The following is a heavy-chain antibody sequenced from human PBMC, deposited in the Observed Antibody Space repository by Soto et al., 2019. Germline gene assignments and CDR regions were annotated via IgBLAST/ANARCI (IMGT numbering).Heavy chain of an antibody. CDR3: TRAGSTAMVRTLDY. CDR2: IRSKAYGGTT. V-gene: IGHV3-49*04. J-gene: IGHJ4*02. CDR1: GFTFGDYA. Sequence: PGGSLRLSCTASGFTFGDYAMSWVRQAPGKGLEWVGFIRSKAYGGTTEYAASVKGRFTISRDDSKSIAYLQMNSLKTEDTAVYYCTRAGSTAMVRTLDYWGQGTLVTVSS. D-gene: IGHD5-18*01.